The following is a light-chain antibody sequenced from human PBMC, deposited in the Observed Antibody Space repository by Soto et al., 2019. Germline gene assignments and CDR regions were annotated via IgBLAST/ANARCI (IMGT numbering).Light chain of an antibody. J-gene: IGKJ1*01. CDR3: EQYDSSSWT. V-gene: IGKV3-20*01. CDR1: QSVSSIY. Sequence: EIVLTQSPGPLSLSPGERATLSCRASQSVSSIYLAWYQHKPGQAPRLLIYGASSTATGIPDRFSGSGSGTDFTLTISSLQPDACAVSYCEQYDSSSWTVGHVTKVYVK. CDR2: GAS.